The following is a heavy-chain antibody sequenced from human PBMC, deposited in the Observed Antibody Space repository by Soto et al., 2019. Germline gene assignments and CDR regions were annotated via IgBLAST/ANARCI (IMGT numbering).Heavy chain of an antibody. Sequence: QVELMQSGGEVKRPGASVKVSCKSSRYTFTSHGISWVRQAPGQGLEWMGWISTFNGKTDSAQKFQGRVTMTADTRTNTAYMEVRRLTSDDTAVYFCARISARRNDFDVWGQGTVVTVSS. V-gene: IGHV1-18*01. CDR1: RYTFTSHG. J-gene: IGHJ3*01. CDR2: ISTFNGKT. CDR3: ARISARRNDFDV.